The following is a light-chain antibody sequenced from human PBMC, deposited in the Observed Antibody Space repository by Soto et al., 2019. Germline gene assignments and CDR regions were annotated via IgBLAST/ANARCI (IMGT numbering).Light chain of an antibody. J-gene: IGLJ2*01. V-gene: IGLV1-44*01. CDR2: RNT. CDR1: SSNIGSNT. Sequence: QSVLTQPPSASGTPGQRVTISCSGSSSNIGSNTVNWYQQLPGTAPKLLIYRNTQRPSGVPDRFSGSKSGTSASLAISGLQSEDEADYYCAAWDDSLNGQVFGGGTK. CDR3: AAWDDSLNGQV.